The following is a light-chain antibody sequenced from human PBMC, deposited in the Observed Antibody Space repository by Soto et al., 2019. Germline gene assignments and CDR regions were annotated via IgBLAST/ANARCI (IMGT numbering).Light chain of an antibody. V-gene: IGKV1-6*01. CDR2: SAS. CDR3: KQYNSPFGT. J-gene: IGKJ1*01. CDR1: QDIGHD. Sequence: AIQILQSHSSLFASIGAGVTITCRASQDIGHDLGWYQQMPGKAPQLLIYSASTLQNGVPSRFRGSGSGTEFTLTISSLQPDEFATYYCKQYNSPFGTVGQGNKVDI.